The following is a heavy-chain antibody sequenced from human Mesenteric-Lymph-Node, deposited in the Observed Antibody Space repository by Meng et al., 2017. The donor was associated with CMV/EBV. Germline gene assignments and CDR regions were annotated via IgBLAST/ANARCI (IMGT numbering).Heavy chain of an antibody. Sequence: FVVTFTSYGMTWVRQASGKGLDWVSTINVNGDRIYYSNSFKGRFTISRDNSKNTLYLQMNSLRAEDTAVYYCARDFNDGSGFRSFAYWGQGTLVTVSS. CDR3: ARDFNDGSGFRSFAY. D-gene: IGHD3-22*01. CDR2: INVNGDRI. V-gene: IGHV3-23*01. CDR1: VVTFTSYG. J-gene: IGHJ4*02.